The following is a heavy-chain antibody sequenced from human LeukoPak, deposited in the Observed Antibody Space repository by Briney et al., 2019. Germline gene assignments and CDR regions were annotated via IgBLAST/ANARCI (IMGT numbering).Heavy chain of an antibody. Sequence: SETLSLTCAVYGGSFSGYYWSWIRQPPGKGLEWIGEINHSGSTNYNPSLKSRVTIPVDTSKNQFSLKLSSVTAADTAVYYCARCGQWLVRGFVDWGQGTLVTVSS. J-gene: IGHJ4*02. CDR1: GGSFSGYY. CDR2: INHSGST. V-gene: IGHV4-34*01. D-gene: IGHD6-19*01. CDR3: ARCGQWLVRGFVD.